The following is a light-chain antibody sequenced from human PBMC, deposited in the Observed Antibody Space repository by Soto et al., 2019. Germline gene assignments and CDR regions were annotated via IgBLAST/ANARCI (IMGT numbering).Light chain of an antibody. CDR3: QQSYSTPPT. CDR1: QTISSW. CDR2: KAS. J-gene: IGKJ5*01. Sequence: DIQMTQSPSTLSGSVGDRVTTTCRASQTISSWLAWYQQKPGKAPKLLIYKASTLKSGVPSRFSGSGSGTEFTLTISSLQPDDFATYYCQQSYSTPPTFGQGTRLEIK. V-gene: IGKV1-5*03.